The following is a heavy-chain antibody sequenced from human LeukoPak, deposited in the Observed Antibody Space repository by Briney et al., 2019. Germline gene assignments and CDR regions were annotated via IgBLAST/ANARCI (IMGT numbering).Heavy chain of an antibody. Sequence: GGSLRLSCAASGFTFSSYWMSWVRQAPGKGLEWVANIKQDGSEKYVDSVKGRFTISRDNSKNSLYLQMNSLRTEDTALYYCAKDIRRYSYAEGYFDYWGQGTLVTVSS. CDR3: AKDIRRYSYAEGYFDY. CDR2: IKQDGSE. D-gene: IGHD5-18*01. J-gene: IGHJ4*02. CDR1: GFTFSSYW. V-gene: IGHV3-7*03.